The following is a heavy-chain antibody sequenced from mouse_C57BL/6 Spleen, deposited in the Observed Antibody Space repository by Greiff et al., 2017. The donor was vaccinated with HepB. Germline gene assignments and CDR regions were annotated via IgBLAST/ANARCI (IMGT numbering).Heavy chain of an antibody. J-gene: IGHJ1*03. Sequence: EVKLMESGGGLVQPKGSLKLSCAASGFSFNTYAMNWVRQAPGKGLEWVARISSKSNNYATYYADSVKDRFTISRDDSESMLYLKMNNLKTEDTAMYYCVRHAWGYFDVWGTGTTVTVSS. V-gene: IGHV10-1*01. D-gene: IGHD4-1*01. CDR1: GFSFNTYA. CDR3: VRHAWGYFDV. CDR2: ISSKSNNYAT.